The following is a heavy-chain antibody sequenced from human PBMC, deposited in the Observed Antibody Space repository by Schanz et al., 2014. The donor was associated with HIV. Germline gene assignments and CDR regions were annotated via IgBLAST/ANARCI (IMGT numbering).Heavy chain of an antibody. D-gene: IGHD2-21*02. V-gene: IGHV3-7*01. CDR1: GFAFSSSW. J-gene: IGHJ4*02. CDR3: VRGDPNGSF. Sequence: EVQLVESGGGLVQPGKSLRLSCAASGFAFSSSWMHWVRQTPGKGREWVAHINQDKSDKRYLYSVRGRFTVSRDNTKNSLFLQMSSLRTEDTAIYYCVRGDPNGSFWGQGTLVTVSS. CDR2: INQDKSDK.